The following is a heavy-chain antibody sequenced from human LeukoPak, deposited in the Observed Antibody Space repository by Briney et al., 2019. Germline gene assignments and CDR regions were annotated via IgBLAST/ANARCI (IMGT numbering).Heavy chain of an antibody. D-gene: IGHD2-15*01. J-gene: IGHJ5*02. CDR2: IYPADSDI. CDR1: GYSISNYW. CDR3: ARQEYCSGGSCYTWFDP. Sequence: GESLKISCKGSGYSISNYWIGWVRQMPGKGLEWMGIIYPADSDIRYSPSFQGQVTISADKSISTVYLQWSSLKASDTAMYYCARQEYCSGGSCYTWFDPWGQGTLVTVSS. V-gene: IGHV5-51*01.